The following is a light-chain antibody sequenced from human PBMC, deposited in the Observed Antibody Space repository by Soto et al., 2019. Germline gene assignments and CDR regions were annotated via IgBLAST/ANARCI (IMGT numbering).Light chain of an antibody. CDR1: SSNVGTNQ. CDR2: SDN. CDR3: ATRDERLSGRV. V-gene: IGLV1-44*01. J-gene: IGLJ3*02. Sequence: QSVLTQPPSASGTPGQRVTISCSGSSSNVGTNQFNWYQQLPGTAPNLLIYSDNQRPSGVPDRFSGSKSCTSASLAISGLQSDDDDDYYCATRDERLSGRVFGGGTKLTVL.